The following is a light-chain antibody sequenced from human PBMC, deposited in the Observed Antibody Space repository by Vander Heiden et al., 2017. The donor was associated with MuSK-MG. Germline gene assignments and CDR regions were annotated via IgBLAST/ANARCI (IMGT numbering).Light chain of an antibody. J-gene: IGKJ1*01. CDR3: QQYNNWWT. V-gene: IGKV3-15*01. Sequence: EIVMTPSPATLSGSPGESATLSCRASQSVSSNFAWFQQKPGQAPRLLIYGAFTRATGIPARFSGSGSGTEFTLTISSLQSEDFAVYYCQQYNNWWTFGQGTKVEIK. CDR2: GAF. CDR1: QSVSSN.